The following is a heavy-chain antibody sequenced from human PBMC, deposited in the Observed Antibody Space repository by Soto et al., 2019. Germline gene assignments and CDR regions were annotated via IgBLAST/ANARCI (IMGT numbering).Heavy chain of an antibody. CDR1: GYTFTSYY. CDR3: ARTYYYDSSGYYGDY. Sequence: ASVKVSCKASGYTFTSYYMHWVRQAPGQGLEWMGIINPSGGSTSYAQKFQGRVTMTTDTSTSTAYMELRSLRSDDTAVYYCARTYYYDSSGYYGDYWGQGTLVTVSS. V-gene: IGHV1-46*01. D-gene: IGHD3-22*01. CDR2: INPSGGST. J-gene: IGHJ4*02.